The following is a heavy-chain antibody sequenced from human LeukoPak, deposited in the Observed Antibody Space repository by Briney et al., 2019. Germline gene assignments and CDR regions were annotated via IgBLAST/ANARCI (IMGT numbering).Heavy chain of an antibody. D-gene: IGHD5-12*01. CDR3: ARGGGYASPIDN. J-gene: IGHJ4*02. CDR1: GGSISTYY. CDR2: IYHSGSA. V-gene: IGHV4-59*01. Sequence: SETLSLTCTLSGGSISTYYWSWIRQPPGKGLEWIGYIYHSGSANYNPSLKSRVTISVDTSKNQFSLKLSSVTAADTAVYYCARGGGYASPIDNWGQGTLVTVSS.